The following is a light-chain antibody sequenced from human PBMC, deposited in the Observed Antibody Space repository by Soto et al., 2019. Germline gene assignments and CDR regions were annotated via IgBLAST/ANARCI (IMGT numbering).Light chain of an antibody. CDR2: GAS. CDR1: QSVSSSD. Sequence: EVVLTQSPGTLSLSPGERATLSCRASQSVSSSDLAWYQQKPGQAPRLLISGASGRATGIPDRFSASGSGTDFTLTISRLEPEDFATYFCQQYDKYSTFGHGTKVDVK. CDR3: QQYDKYST. V-gene: IGKV3-20*01. J-gene: IGKJ1*01.